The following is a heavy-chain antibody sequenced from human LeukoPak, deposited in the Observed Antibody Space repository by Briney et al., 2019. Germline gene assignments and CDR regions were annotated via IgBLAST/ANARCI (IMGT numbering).Heavy chain of an antibody. Sequence: SETLSLTCAVYGGSFSGYYWSWIRQPPGKGLEWIGEINHSGSTNYNPSLKSRVTISVDASKNQFSLKLSSVTAADTAVYYCARVLGGSSPWGQGTLVTVSS. D-gene: IGHD1-26*01. V-gene: IGHV4-34*01. CDR3: ARVLGGSSP. CDR1: GGSFSGYY. CDR2: INHSGST. J-gene: IGHJ5*02.